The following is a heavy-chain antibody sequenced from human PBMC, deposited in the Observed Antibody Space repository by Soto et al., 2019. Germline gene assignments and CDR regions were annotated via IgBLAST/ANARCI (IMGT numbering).Heavy chain of an antibody. V-gene: IGHV3-30-3*01. CDR1: GISFSNSA. J-gene: IGHJ6*02. Sequence: QVHLVESGGGVVQPGGSLRLSCVASGISFSNSAIHWVRQAPGKGLQWVAVVSYDVSHKYYADSVKGRFTISRDNSENTVSLQMNRLRAEDSAIYYCARQSTGAVSDDNYYYYGLEVWGQGTTVTVSS. D-gene: IGHD3-10*01. CDR3: ARQSTGAVSDDNYYYYGLEV. CDR2: VSYDVSHK.